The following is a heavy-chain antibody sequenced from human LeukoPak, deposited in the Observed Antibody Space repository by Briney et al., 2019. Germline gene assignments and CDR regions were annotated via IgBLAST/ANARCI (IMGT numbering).Heavy chain of an antibody. Sequence: ASVKVSCKASGYTFTGYYMHWVRQAPGQGLEWMGWINPNSGGTNYAQKFQGRVTMTRDTSISTAYMELSSLRSEDTAVYYCARDVYYDSSGYYRAFDIWGQGTMVTVSS. CDR3: ARDVYYDSSGYYRAFDI. CDR1: GYTFTGYY. V-gene: IGHV1-2*02. D-gene: IGHD3-22*01. CDR2: INPNSGGT. J-gene: IGHJ3*02.